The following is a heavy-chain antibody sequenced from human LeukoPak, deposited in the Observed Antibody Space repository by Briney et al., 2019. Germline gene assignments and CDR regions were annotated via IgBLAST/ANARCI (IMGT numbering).Heavy chain of an antibody. Sequence: ASVRVSCKASGFSFSSYGFSWVGQAPGQGVEWMGWISAYKGKTNYAQTFQGRVTMTTDTSPTTLYMDLRSLRSDDTAVYFCARGGALTSFDSWGQGTLITVSS. V-gene: IGHV1-18*01. J-gene: IGHJ4*02. CDR1: GFSFSSYG. CDR3: ARGGALTSFDS. D-gene: IGHD1-26*01. CDR2: ISAYKGKT.